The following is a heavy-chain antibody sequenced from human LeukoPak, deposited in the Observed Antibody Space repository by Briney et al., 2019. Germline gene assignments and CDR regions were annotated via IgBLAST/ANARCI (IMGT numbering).Heavy chain of an antibody. D-gene: IGHD3-3*01. CDR1: GFTFSSYA. Sequence: GGSLRLSCAASGFTFSSYAMSWVRQAPGKWLEWVSAISGSGGSTYYADSVKGRFTISRDNSKNTLYLQMNSLRAEDTAVYYCATAGPVRSLSGDYWGQGTLVTVSS. CDR3: ATAGPVRSLSGDY. V-gene: IGHV3-23*01. J-gene: IGHJ4*02. CDR2: ISGSGGST.